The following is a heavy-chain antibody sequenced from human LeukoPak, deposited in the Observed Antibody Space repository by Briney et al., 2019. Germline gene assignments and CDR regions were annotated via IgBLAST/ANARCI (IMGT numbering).Heavy chain of an antibody. V-gene: IGHV4-34*01. D-gene: IGHD5-18*01. J-gene: IGHJ4*02. Sequence: KPSETLSLTCAVYGGSFSGYYWSWIRQPPGKGLEWIGEINHSGSTNYNPSLKSRVTISVDKSTNQFSLKLSSVTAADTAVYYCARVYSRENYFDYWGQGTLVTVSS. CDR2: INHSGST. CDR1: GGSFSGYY. CDR3: ARVYSRENYFDY.